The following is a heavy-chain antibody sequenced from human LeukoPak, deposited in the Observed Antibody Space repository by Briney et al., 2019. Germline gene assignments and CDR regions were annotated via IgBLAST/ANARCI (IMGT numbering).Heavy chain of an antibody. CDR1: GYTFTDYY. CDR2: VDPEDGET. Sequence: ASVKVSFKVSGYTFTDYYMHWVQQAPGKGLEWMGLVDPEDGETIYSEKFQGRVTITADTSTDTAYMELSSLRSEDTAVYYCATDRFDHWGQGTLVTVSS. J-gene: IGHJ5*02. CDR3: ATDRFDH. V-gene: IGHV1-69-2*01.